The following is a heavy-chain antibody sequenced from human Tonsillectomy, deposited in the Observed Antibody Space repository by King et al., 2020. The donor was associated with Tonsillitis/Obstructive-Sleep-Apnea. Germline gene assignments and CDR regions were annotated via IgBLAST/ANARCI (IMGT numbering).Heavy chain of an antibody. CDR2: INPNNGDT. Sequence: QLVQSGAEVKRPGASVKVSCKTSGYSFTGYYKHWVRQAPGRGLEWMGRINPNNGDTKYAQKFQGRVTMTRDTSISTAYMELSRLTSDDTAVYYCARGREMAQTTSYYDYWGQGTLVTVSS. J-gene: IGHJ4*02. CDR3: ARGREMAQTTSYYDY. V-gene: IGHV1-2*06. CDR1: GYSFTGYY. D-gene: IGHD5-24*01.